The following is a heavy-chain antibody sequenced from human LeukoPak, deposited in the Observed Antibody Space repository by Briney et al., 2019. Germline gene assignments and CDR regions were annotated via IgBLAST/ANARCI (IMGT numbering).Heavy chain of an antibody. J-gene: IGHJ4*02. CDR3: ARGGTRLVLDY. Sequence: PSETLSLTCTVSGAYISSYYWSWIRQPPGKGLEWIGDISYSGSTNYNPSLKSRVTISIDTSTNHFSLNLRSVTAADTAVYYCARGGTRLVLDYWGQGTLVTVSS. D-gene: IGHD1-7*01. CDR2: ISYSGST. V-gene: IGHV4-59*01. CDR1: GAYISSYY.